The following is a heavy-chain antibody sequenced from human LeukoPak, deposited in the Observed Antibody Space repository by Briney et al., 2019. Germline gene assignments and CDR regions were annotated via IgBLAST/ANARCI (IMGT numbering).Heavy chain of an antibody. Sequence: GGSLRLSCAASGFTFSSYGMHWVRQAPGKGLEWVAVISYDGSNKYYADSVKGRFTISRDNSKKALYLQMNSLRAEDTAVYYCAKDRSRVYSGPSDYWGQGTLVTVSS. CDR2: ISYDGSNK. CDR3: AKDRSRVYSGPSDY. CDR1: GFTFSSYG. D-gene: IGHD1-26*01. J-gene: IGHJ4*02. V-gene: IGHV3-30*18.